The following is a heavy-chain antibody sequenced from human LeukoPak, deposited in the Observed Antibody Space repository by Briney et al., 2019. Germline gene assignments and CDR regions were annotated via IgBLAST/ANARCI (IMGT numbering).Heavy chain of an antibody. CDR3: ARVPPSSSWYRLRYFDY. V-gene: IGHV4-34*01. J-gene: IGHJ4*02. CDR2: INHSGST. Sequence: SETLSLTCAVYGGSFSGYYWSWIRQPPGKGLEWIGEINHSGSTNYNPSLKSRVTISVDTSKNQSSLKLSSVTAADTAVYYCARVPPSSSWYRLRYFDYWGQGTLVTVSS. CDR1: GGSFSGYY. D-gene: IGHD6-13*01.